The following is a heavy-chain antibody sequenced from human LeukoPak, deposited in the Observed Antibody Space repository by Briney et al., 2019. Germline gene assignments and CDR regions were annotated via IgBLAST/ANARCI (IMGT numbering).Heavy chain of an antibody. J-gene: IGHJ3*02. CDR1: GFTFSSYA. V-gene: IGHV3-23*01. Sequence: GALRLSCAASGFTFSSYAMSWVRQAPGKGLEWVSAISGSGGSTYYADSVKGRFTISRDNSKNTLYLQMNSLRAEDTAVYYCARGFYYDKGRAFDIWGQGTMVTVFS. CDR2: ISGSGGST. CDR3: ARGFYYDKGRAFDI. D-gene: IGHD3-22*01.